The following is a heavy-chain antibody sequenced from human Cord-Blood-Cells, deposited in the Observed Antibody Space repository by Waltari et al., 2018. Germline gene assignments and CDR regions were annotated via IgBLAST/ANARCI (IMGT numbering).Heavy chain of an antibody. CDR3: ARENPNGAGSYFDY. V-gene: IGHV3-30-3*01. J-gene: IGHJ4*02. CDR1: GFTFSSYA. Sequence: QVQLVESGGGVVQPGRSLRLSCAASGFTFSSYAMHWVLQAPGKGLEWVAVISYDGSNKYYADSVKGRFTISRDNSKNTLYLQMNSLRAEDTTVYYCARENPNGAGSYFDYWGQGTLVTVSS. D-gene: IGHD3-10*01. CDR2: ISYDGSNK.